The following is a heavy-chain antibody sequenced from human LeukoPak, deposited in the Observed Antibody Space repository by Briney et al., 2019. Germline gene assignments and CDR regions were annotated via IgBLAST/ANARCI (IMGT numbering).Heavy chain of an antibody. CDR3: ARVGDFWSGYLDAFDI. CDR2: IRYDGSNK. Sequence: GGSLRLSCAASGFTFSSYGMHWVRQAPGKGLEWVAFIRYDGSNKYYADSVKGRFTISRDNSKNTLYLQMNSLRAEDTAVYYCARVGDFWSGYLDAFDIWGQGTMVTVSS. J-gene: IGHJ3*02. CDR1: GFTFSSYG. V-gene: IGHV3-30*02. D-gene: IGHD3-3*01.